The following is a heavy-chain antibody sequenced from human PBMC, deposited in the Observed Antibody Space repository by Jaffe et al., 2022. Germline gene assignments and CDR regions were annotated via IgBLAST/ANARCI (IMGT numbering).Heavy chain of an antibody. D-gene: IGHD3-16*01. Sequence: QVQLQESGPGLVKPSETLSLTCTVSGGSISSYYWSWIRQPPGKGLEWIGYIYYSGSTNYNPSLKSRVTISVDTSKNQFSLKLSSVTAADTAVYYCAREIGGDDRGAFDIWGQGTMVTVSS. CDR2: IYYSGST. J-gene: IGHJ3*02. CDR3: AREIGGDDRGAFDI. CDR1: GGSISSYY. V-gene: IGHV4-59*01.